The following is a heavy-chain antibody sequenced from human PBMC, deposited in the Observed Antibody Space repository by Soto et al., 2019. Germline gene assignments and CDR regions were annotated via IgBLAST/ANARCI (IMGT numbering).Heavy chain of an antibody. J-gene: IGHJ3*02. CDR1: GFTFSSYW. CDR3: ARVFGGSGSYYNVYFAFDI. CDR2: IKQDGSEK. D-gene: IGHD3-10*01. V-gene: IGHV3-7*01. Sequence: QAGGSLRLSCAASGFTFSSYWMSWVRQAPGKGLEWVANIKQDGSEKYYVDSVKGRFTISRDNAKNSLYLQMNSLRAEDTAVYYCARVFGGSGSYYNVYFAFDIWGQGTMVTVSS.